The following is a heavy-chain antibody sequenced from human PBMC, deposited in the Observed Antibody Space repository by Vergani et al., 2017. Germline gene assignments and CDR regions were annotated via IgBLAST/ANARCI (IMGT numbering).Heavy chain of an antibody. CDR1: GFTFDDYA. Sequence: EVQLVESGGGLVQPGRSLRLSCAASGFTFDDYAMHWVRQAPGKGLEWVSGISWNSGSIGYADSVKGRFTISRDNAKNSLYLQMNSLRAEDTALYYCAKDHYGFWSGYPNLSPFDLWGRGTLVTVSS. CDR2: ISWNSGSI. J-gene: IGHJ2*01. V-gene: IGHV3-9*01. D-gene: IGHD3-3*01. CDR3: AKDHYGFWSGYPNLSPFDL.